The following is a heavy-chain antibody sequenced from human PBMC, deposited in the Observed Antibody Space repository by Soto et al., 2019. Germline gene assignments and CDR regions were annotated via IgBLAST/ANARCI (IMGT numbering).Heavy chain of an antibody. V-gene: IGHV4-34*01. CDR3: ARGPYNWNYYYGMDV. J-gene: IGHJ6*02. Sequence: SETLSLTCAVYGGSFSGYYWSWIRQPPGKGLEWIGEINHSGSTNYNPSLKSRVTISVDTSKNQFSLKLSSVTAADTAVYYCARGPYNWNYYYGMDVWGQGTTVTVSS. D-gene: IGHD1-20*01. CDR1: GGSFSGYY. CDR2: INHSGST.